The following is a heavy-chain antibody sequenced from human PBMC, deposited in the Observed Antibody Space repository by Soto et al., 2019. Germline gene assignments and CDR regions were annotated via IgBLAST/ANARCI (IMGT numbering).Heavy chain of an antibody. CDR2: IIPIFGTA. Sequence: SVKVSCKASGGTFSSYAISWVRQAPGQGLEWMGGIIPIFGTANYAQKFQGRVTITADESTSTAYMELSSLRSEDTAVYYCARLGIVGATNSGAFDIWGQGTMVTVSS. D-gene: IGHD1-26*01. CDR1: GGTFSSYA. CDR3: ARLGIVGATNSGAFDI. V-gene: IGHV1-69*13. J-gene: IGHJ3*02.